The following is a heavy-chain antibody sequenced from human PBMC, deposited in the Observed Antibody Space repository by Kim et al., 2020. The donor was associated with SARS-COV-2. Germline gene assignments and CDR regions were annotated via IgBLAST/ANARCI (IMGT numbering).Heavy chain of an antibody. CDR1: GYSFTSYW. CDR3: AREDIVVVPAARGYYYYGMDV. J-gene: IGHJ6*02. V-gene: IGHV5-51*01. CDR2: IYPGDSDT. Sequence: GESLKISCKGSGYSFTSYWIGWVRQMPGKGLEWMGIIYPGDSDTRYSPSFQGQVTISADKSISTAYLQWSSLKASDTAMYYCAREDIVVVPAARGYYYYGMDVWGQGTTVTVSS. D-gene: IGHD2-2*01.